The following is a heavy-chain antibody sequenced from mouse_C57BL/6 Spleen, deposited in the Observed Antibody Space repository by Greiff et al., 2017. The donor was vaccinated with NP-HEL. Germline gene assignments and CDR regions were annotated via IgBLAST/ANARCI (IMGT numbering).Heavy chain of an antibody. V-gene: IGHV5-17*01. Sequence: EVHLVESGGGLVKPGGSLKLSCAASGFTFSDYGMHWVRQAPEKGLEWVAYISSGSSTIYYADTVKGRFTISRDNAKITLFLQMTSLRSEDTAMYFCARKADYYAMDYWGQGTSVTVSS. CDR2: ISSGSSTI. CDR1: GFTFSDYG. CDR3: ARKADYYAMDY. J-gene: IGHJ4*01.